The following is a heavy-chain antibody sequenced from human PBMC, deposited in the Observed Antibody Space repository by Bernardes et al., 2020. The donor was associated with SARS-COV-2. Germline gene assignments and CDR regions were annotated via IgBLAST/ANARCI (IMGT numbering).Heavy chain of an antibody. Sequence: GGSLRLSCAASGFTFSVFGMHWVRQVPGKGLEWVAPIWYDGTNKFYGDSVKGRFTISRDNSENTVFLQMNSLRAEDTAVYYCAKAVDTAIETWGQGTLVTVSS. CDR3: AKAVDTAIET. CDR2: IWYDGTNK. V-gene: IGHV3-33*06. D-gene: IGHD5-18*01. J-gene: IGHJ5*02. CDR1: GFTFSVFG.